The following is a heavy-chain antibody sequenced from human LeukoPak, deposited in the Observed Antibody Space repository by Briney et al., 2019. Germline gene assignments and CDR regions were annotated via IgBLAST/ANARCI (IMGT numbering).Heavy chain of an antibody. CDR1: GFTFSSYG. V-gene: IGHV3-21*01. Sequence: GGSLRLSCAASGFTFSSYGMNWVRQAPGKGLEWVSSISTSSSYISYADSVKGRFTISRDNAKSSLHLQMNSLRAEDTAAYYCARDGGIAVRPDYYYYYMDVWGKGTTVTVSS. CDR3: ARDGGIAVRPDYYYYYMDV. J-gene: IGHJ6*03. D-gene: IGHD6-6*01. CDR2: ISTSSSYI.